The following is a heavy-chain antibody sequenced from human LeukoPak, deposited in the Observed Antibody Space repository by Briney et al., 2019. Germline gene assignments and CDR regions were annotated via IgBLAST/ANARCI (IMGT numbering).Heavy chain of an antibody. CDR1: GFTFSSAW. V-gene: IGHV3-15*01. J-gene: IGHJ5*02. CDR3: TTQGPVHP. CDR2: IKSKSDGGTA. Sequence: GGSLRLSCAASGFTFSSAWMSWVRQAPGKGLEWVGRIKSKSDGGTADYAAPVKGRFTISRDDSKNTVYLLMDSLKSEDTAVYYCTTQGPVHPWGQGTLVTVSS.